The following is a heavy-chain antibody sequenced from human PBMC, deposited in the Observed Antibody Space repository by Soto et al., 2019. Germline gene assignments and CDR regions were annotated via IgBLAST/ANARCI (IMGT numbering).Heavy chain of an antibody. CDR2: IKQDESKK. Sequence: EVQLVESGGGLVQPGESLRLSCAASGFTFSNYWMTWVRQAPGKGLEWVANIKQDESKKSYLDSVRGRFTISRDNARNSLYLQMNNLRAEDTALYYCARDVSPGNSTYYLDAFDIWGQGTMVTVSS. CDR1: GFTFSNYW. V-gene: IGHV3-7*05. J-gene: IGHJ3*02. D-gene: IGHD3-22*01. CDR3: ARDVSPGNSTYYLDAFDI.